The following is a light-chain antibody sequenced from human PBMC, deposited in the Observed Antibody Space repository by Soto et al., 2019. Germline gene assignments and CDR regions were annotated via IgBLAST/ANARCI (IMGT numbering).Light chain of an antibody. CDR2: GAS. CDR1: QSVSRSS. J-gene: IGKJ2*01. V-gene: IGKV3-20*01. Sequence: EIVVTQSPGTLSLSPGERATLSCRASQSVSRSSLAWYQQKPGQAPRLLIYGASSRATGIPDRLSGSGSGTGVTLPICRREPDEVAVYYGQQYGSSPRTFGQGTKLEI. CDR3: QQYGSSPRT.